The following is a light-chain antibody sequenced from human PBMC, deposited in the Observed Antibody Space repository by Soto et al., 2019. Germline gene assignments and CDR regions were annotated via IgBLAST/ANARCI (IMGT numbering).Light chain of an antibody. CDR1: QSVSSN. Sequence: EIVMTQSPATLSVSPGERATLSCGASQSVSSNLAWYQQKPGQAPRLLIYGASNRATGIPDRFSGSGSGTDFTLTISRLEPEDFAVYYCQQYGSSGTFGQGSKVDI. J-gene: IGKJ1*01. V-gene: IGKV3-20*01. CDR2: GAS. CDR3: QQYGSSGT.